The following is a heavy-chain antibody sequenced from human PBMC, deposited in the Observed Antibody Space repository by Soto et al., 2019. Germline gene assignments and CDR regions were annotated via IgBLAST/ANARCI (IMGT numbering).Heavy chain of an antibody. J-gene: IGHJ6*02. CDR2: IIPIFGTA. D-gene: IGHD6-6*01. CDR3: AREGGSSSGHYYYYGMDV. CDR1: GGTFSSYA. Sequence: AVKVSCKASGGTFSSYAISWARQAPGQGLEWMGGIIPIFGTANYAQKFQGRVTITADESTSTAYMELSSLRSEDTAVYYCAREGGSSSGHYYYYGMDVWGQGTTVTVS. V-gene: IGHV1-69*13.